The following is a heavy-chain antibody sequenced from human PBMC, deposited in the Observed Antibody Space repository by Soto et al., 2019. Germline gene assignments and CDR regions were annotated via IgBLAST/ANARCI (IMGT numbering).Heavy chain of an antibody. CDR2: DHYTGST. CDR3: ARGYYDSRGQSTNFDI. J-gene: IGHJ3*02. CDR1: GASISSSY. Sequence: QVQLQESGPGLVKTSETLSLPCTVSGASISSSYWSWIRQSPEKGLEWISFDHYTGSTNYNPSLKCRVTISADTSKNQLSLKLRSVTAADTAVYYCARGYYDSRGQSTNFDIWGKGTMVTVSS. V-gene: IGHV4-59*01. D-gene: IGHD3-22*01.